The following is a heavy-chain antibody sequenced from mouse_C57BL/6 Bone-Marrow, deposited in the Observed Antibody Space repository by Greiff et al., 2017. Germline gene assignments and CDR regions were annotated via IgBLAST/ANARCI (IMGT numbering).Heavy chain of an antibody. CDR2: IHPNSGST. D-gene: IGHD2-2*01. CDR1: GYTFTSYW. J-gene: IGHJ3*01. CDR3: ARRGWLRPFAY. Sequence: QVQLKQPGAELVKPGASVKLSCKASGYTFTSYWMHWVKQRPGQGLEWIGMIHPNSGSTNYNEKFKSKATLTVDKSSSTAYMQLSSLTSEDSAVYYCARRGWLRPFAYWGQGTLVTVSA. V-gene: IGHV1-64*01.